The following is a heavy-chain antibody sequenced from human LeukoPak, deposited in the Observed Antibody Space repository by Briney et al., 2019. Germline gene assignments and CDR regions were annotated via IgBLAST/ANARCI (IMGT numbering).Heavy chain of an antibody. CDR2: IIPILGIA. CDR3: ARDWGAAAGHAFDP. V-gene: IGHV1-69*04. D-gene: IGHD6-13*01. Sequence: SVKVSCKASGGTFSSYAISWVRQAPGQGLEWMGRIIPILGIANYAQKFQGRVTITADKSTSTAYMELSSLRSEDTAVYYCARDWGAAAGHAFDPWGQGTLVTVSS. J-gene: IGHJ5*02. CDR1: GGTFSSYA.